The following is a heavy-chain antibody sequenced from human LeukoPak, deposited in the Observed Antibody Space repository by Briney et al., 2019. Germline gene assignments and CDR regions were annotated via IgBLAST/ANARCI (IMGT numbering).Heavy chain of an antibody. CDR2: ISAYSGTT. V-gene: IGHV1-18*01. CDR3: ARLRVINGDLDY. Sequence: GASVTVSCKASGYTFINYGISWVRQAPGQGLEWMGWISAYSGTTKYTQKLRGRVTMTTETSTSTAYMELGSLRSDDTAVYYCARLRVINGDLDYWGQGTLVTVSS. J-gene: IGHJ4*02. CDR1: GYTFINYG.